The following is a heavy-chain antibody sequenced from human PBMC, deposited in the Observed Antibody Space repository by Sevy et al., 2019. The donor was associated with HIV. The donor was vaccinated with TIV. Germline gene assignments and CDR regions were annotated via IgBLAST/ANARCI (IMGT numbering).Heavy chain of an antibody. CDR2: LSFGCGEI. D-gene: IGHD1-26*01. CDR1: GFTFSKYS. J-gene: IGHJ4*02. V-gene: IGHV3-23*01. CDR3: ARGKLGGSTTYLDLDY. Sequence: GGSLRLSCAASGFTFSKYSMSWVHQPPGKGLEWVSTLSFGCGEINYADSVKGRFTISRDNAKNTLYLQMNSLRAEDTAIYYCARGKLGGSTTYLDLDYWGLGTLVTVSS.